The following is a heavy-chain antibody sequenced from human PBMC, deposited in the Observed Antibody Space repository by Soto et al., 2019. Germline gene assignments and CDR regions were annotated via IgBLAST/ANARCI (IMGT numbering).Heavy chain of an antibody. CDR1: GGTFSSYA. J-gene: IGHJ3*02. D-gene: IGHD3-22*01. CDR3: ARDRNTMIVATPNHAFDI. CDR2: IIPIFGTA. Sequence: SVKVSCKASGGTFSSYAISWVRQAPGQGLEWMGGIIPIFGTANYAQKFQGRVTITADKSTSTAYMELSSLRSEDTAVYYCARDRNTMIVATPNHAFDIWGQGTMVTVSS. V-gene: IGHV1-69*06.